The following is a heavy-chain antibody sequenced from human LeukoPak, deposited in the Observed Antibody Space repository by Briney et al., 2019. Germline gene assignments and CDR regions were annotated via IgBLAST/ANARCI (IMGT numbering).Heavy chain of an antibody. CDR1: GFTFSSYG. CDR2: IRYEGSNK. Sequence: GRSLRLSCAASGFTFSSYGMHWVRQAPGKGLEWVAFIRYEGSNKYYVDSVKGRFTISRDNSKSTLHLQMNSLRVEDTAVYYCAKDAPGYCVNGVCFPLDYWGQGTLVTVSS. CDR3: AKDAPGYCVNGVCFPLDY. J-gene: IGHJ4*02. V-gene: IGHV3-30*02. D-gene: IGHD2-8*01.